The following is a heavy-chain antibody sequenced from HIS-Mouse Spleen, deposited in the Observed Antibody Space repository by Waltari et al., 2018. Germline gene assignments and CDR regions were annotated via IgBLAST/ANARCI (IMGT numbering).Heavy chain of an antibody. D-gene: IGHD7-27*01. V-gene: IGHV1-2*02. CDR3: ARDGPHWGSLRYYFDY. CDR2: INPNSGGT. Sequence: QVQLVQSGAEVKKPGASVKVSCKASGYTFTGYYMPWVRRAPGQGLEWMGWINPNSGGTNYAQKFKGRVTMTRDTSISTAYMELSRLRSDDTAVYCCARDGPHWGSLRYYFDYWGQGTLVTVSS. CDR1: GYTFTGYY. J-gene: IGHJ4*02.